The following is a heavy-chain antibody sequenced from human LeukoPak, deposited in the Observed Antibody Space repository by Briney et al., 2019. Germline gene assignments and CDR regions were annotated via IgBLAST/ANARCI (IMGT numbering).Heavy chain of an antibody. V-gene: IGHV3-53*01. Sequence: GGSLRLSCAASGFTVSSNYMSWVRQAPGKGLEGVSVIYSGGSTYYADSVKGRFTIYRDNSKNTLYLQMNSLRAEDTAVYYCARVKSSGWYSDYWGQGTLVTVSS. CDR3: ARVKSSGWYSDY. J-gene: IGHJ4*02. CDR1: GFTVSSNY. CDR2: IYSGGST. D-gene: IGHD6-19*01.